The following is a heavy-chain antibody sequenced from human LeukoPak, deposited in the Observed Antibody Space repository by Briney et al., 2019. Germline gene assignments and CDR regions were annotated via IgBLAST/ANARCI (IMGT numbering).Heavy chain of an antibody. CDR2: MSPNSGDT. Sequence: ASVKVSCKASGYTFTSYDFNWVRQATGQRPEWMGWMSPNSGDTGYAQKFQDRVTMTRSTSISTAYMELSSLRSDDTAVYYCARGPPNWGYDYWGPGTLVTVS. J-gene: IGHJ4*02. V-gene: IGHV1-8*01. CDR3: ARGPPNWGYDY. D-gene: IGHD7-27*01. CDR1: GYTFTSYD.